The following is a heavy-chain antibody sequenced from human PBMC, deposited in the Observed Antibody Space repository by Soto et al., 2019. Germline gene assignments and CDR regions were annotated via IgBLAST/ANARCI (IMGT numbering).Heavy chain of an antibody. CDR1: AGPLSRGRRF. D-gene: IGHD3-9*01. CDR2: IYYTGST. CDR3: ARGRDYNILTDYYPAPLSFDS. V-gene: IGHV4-61*01. J-gene: IGHJ4*02. Sequence: PSDSLSHTCTVCAGPLSRGRRFWSWIRQTPGRGLEWIAYIYYTGSTNYNPSLKSRVAISIDMSKNQFSLRLRSVSTADTAVYYCARGRDYNILTDYYPAPLSFDSWGQGTRVTVSS.